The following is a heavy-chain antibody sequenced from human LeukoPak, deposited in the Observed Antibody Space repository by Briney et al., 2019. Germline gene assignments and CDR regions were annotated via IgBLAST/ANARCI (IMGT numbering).Heavy chain of an antibody. V-gene: IGHV1-46*01. Sequence: ASVKVSCKASGYTFTSYYMHWVRQAPGRGLEWMGIINPSGGSTSYAQKFQGRVTMTRDMSTSTVYMELSSLRSEDTAVYYCARDSRAKPQFGELSYNWFDPWGQGTLVTVSS. CDR3: ARDSRAKPQFGELSYNWFDP. CDR1: GYTFTSYY. CDR2: INPSGGST. J-gene: IGHJ5*02. D-gene: IGHD3-10*01.